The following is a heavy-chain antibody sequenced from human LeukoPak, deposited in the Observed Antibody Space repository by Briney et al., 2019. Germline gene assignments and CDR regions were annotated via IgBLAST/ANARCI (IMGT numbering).Heavy chain of an antibody. D-gene: IGHD3-22*01. Sequence: PGGSLRLSCAASGFTFSSYAMSWVRQAPGKGLEWVSAISGSGGSTYYADSVKGRFTISRDNSENTLYLQMNSLRAEDTAVYYCVKDYYDSSGYWYYFDYWGQGTLVTVSS. CDR2: ISGSGGST. J-gene: IGHJ4*02. CDR1: GFTFSSYA. V-gene: IGHV3-23*01. CDR3: VKDYYDSSGYWYYFDY.